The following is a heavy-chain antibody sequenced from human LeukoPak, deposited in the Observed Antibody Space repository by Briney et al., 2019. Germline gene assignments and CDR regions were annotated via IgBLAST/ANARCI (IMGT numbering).Heavy chain of an antibody. V-gene: IGHV1-46*01. Sequence: ASVKVSCKASGYTFTSYYMHWVRQAPGQGLEWMGIINPSGGSTSYAQKFQGRVTMTRDTSISTAYMELSRLRSDDTAVYYCASSVDTAMTSDVGFDIWGQGTMVTVSS. D-gene: IGHD5-18*01. CDR3: ASSVDTAMTSDVGFDI. CDR1: GYTFTSYY. J-gene: IGHJ3*02. CDR2: INPSGGST.